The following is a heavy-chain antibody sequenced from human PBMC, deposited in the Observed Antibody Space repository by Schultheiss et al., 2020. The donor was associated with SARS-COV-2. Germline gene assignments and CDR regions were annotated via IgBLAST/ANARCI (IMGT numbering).Heavy chain of an antibody. D-gene: IGHD3-22*01. V-gene: IGHV4-34*01. CDR1: GGSISSYY. J-gene: IGHJ4*02. CDR3: ARERGDYYDSSGYFDY. Sequence: SETLSLTCTVSGGSISSYYWSWIRQPPGKGLEWIGEINHSGSTNYNPSLKSRVTISVDTSKNQFSLKLSSVTAADTAVYYCARERGDYYDSSGYFDYWGQGTLVTFSS. CDR2: INHSGST.